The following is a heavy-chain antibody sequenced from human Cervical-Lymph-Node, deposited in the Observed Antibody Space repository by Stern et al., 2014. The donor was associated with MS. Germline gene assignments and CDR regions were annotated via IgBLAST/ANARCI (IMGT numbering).Heavy chain of an antibody. V-gene: IGHV4-61*02. CDR1: GGSISSGNYY. Sequence: QLQLQESGPGLVKPSQTLSLTCTVSGGSISSGNYYWSWIRQPAGEGLEWIGRIYSSGSTQYNPPPQSRGTISASTSTTQFSLRLSSVTAADTAVYYCARGNYDVLTDNGGHGFDIWGQGTMVTVSS. CDR2: IYSSGST. J-gene: IGHJ3*02. D-gene: IGHD3-9*01. CDR3: ARGNYDVLTDNGGHGFDI.